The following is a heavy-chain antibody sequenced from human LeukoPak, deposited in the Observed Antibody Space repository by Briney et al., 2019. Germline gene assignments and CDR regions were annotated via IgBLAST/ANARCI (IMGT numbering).Heavy chain of an antibody. Sequence: GGCLSLSCAASGFTFSGYWMQWIRHAPGKGLVWVSRINSDGSTTTYADSVKGRFTISRDNAKNTLYLQMNSLRAEDTAMYYCARDGPSVGATIDYWGQGTLVTVSS. J-gene: IGHJ4*02. CDR3: ARDGPSVGATIDY. CDR2: INSDGSTT. D-gene: IGHD1-26*01. CDR1: GFTFSGYW. V-gene: IGHV3-74*01.